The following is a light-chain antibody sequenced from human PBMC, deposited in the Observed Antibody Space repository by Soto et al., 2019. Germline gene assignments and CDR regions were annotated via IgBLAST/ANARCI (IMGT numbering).Light chain of an antibody. CDR1: QDVSGY. V-gene: IGKV1-8*01. J-gene: IGKJ1*01. CDR2: AAS. CDR3: QQYSSHAT. Sequence: AIRMTQSPSSLSASTGDRVTITCRARQDVSGYVAWYQQKPGKPPRLLIYAASTLQTGVPSRFSGSGSGTDFTLTITCLQSEDYATYYCQQYSSHATFGQGTRVEIK.